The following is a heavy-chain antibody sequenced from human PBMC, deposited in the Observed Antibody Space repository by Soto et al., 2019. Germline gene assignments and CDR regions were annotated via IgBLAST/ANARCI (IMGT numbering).Heavy chain of an antibody. V-gene: IGHV1-18*01. CDR1: GYTFTSYG. CDR2: ISAYNGNT. CDR3: ARFGGYCSSTSCSVRGGYYYYYMDV. Sequence: ASVKVSCKASGYTFTSYGISWVRQAPGQGLEWMGWISAYNGNTNYAQKLQGRVTKTTDTSTSTAYMELRSLRSDDTAVYYCARFGGYCSSTSCSVRGGYYYYYMDVWGQGTTVTVSS. D-gene: IGHD2-2*01. J-gene: IGHJ6*03.